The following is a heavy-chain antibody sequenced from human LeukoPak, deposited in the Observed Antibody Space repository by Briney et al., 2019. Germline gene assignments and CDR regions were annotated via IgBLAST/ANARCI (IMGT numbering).Heavy chain of an antibody. D-gene: IGHD6-19*01. V-gene: IGHV4-39*07. J-gene: IGHJ4*02. Sequence: SETLSLTCTVSGGSISSSTYYWGWIRQPPGKGLGWIGSIYYSGSTYYNPSLKSRVTISVDTSKNQFSLKLSSVTAADTAVYYCARVASSGWYMSDYWGQGTLVTVSS. CDR3: ARVASSGWYMSDY. CDR1: GGSISSSTYY. CDR2: IYYSGST.